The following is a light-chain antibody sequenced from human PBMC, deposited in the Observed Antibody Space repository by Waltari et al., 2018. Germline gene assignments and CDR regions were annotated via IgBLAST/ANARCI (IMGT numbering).Light chain of an antibody. CDR2: GAS. Sequence: EIVLTQSPGTLSLSPGERATLSCRASQTVDDYLAWYQQKPGQAPRLLIYGASSRAACIPDRFSGSGSGTDFTLTISRLEPEDFAMYYCQQYVRSPETFGLGTRVEI. V-gene: IGKV3-20*01. CDR3: QQYVRSPET. J-gene: IGKJ1*01. CDR1: QTVDDY.